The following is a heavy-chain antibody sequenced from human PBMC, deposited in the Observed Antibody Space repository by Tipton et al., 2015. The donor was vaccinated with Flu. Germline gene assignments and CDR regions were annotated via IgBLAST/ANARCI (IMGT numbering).Heavy chain of an antibody. J-gene: IGHJ2*01. D-gene: IGHD1-14*01. V-gene: IGHV4-38-2*02. Sequence: TLSLTCAVSGYSIGSGYFWGWIRQPPGKGLEWIGSIYHSGSTFYNPSLKSRVTISLDTSKNLFSLKLHAVTAADTAVYYCARDHEWRNRYFDLWGRGTLVAVSS. CDR2: IYHSGST. CDR3: ARDHEWRNRYFDL. CDR1: GYSIGSGYF.